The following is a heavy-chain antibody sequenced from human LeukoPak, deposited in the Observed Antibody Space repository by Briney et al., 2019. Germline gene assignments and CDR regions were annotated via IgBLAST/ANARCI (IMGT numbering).Heavy chain of an antibody. CDR2: IYYSGST. J-gene: IGHJ4*02. V-gene: IGHV4-59*01. CDR3: ARAYDILTGQGYFDY. Sequence: PSETLSLTCTVSGGSISSYYWSWIRQPPGKGLEWIGYIYYSGSTNYNPSLTSRVTISVDTSKNQFSLKLSSVTAADTAVYYCARAYDILTGQGYFDYWGQGTLVTVSS. CDR1: GGSISSYY. D-gene: IGHD3-9*01.